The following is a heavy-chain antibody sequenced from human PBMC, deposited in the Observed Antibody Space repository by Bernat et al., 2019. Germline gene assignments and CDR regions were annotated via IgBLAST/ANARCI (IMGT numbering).Heavy chain of an antibody. CDR1: GGSISSYY. J-gene: IGHJ2*01. CDR2: IYYSGST. D-gene: IGHD5-24*01. V-gene: IGHV4-59*08. Sequence: QVQLQESGPGLVKPSETLSLTCTVSGGSISSYYWSWIRQPPGKGLEWIGYIYYSGSTNYNPSLKSPVTISVDTSKNQFSLKLSSVTAADTAVYYCASSGGRWLQLDWYFDLWGRGTLVTVSS. CDR3: ASSGGRWLQLDWYFDL.